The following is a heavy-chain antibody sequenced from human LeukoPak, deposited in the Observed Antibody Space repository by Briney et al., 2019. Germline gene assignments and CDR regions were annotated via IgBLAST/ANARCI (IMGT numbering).Heavy chain of an antibody. CDR3: AKAASGFGELDFDY. J-gene: IGHJ4*02. V-gene: IGHV3-9*01. CDR2: ISWNSGSI. CDR1: GFTFDDYA. D-gene: IGHD3-10*01. Sequence: GGSLRLSCAASGFTFDDYAMHWVRQAPGKGLEWVSGISWNSGSIGYADSVKGRFTISRDNAKNSLYLQMDSLRAEDTALYYCAKAASGFGELDFDYWGQGTLVTVSP.